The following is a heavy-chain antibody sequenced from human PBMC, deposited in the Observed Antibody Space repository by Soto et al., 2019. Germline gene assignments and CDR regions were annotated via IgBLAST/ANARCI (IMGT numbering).Heavy chain of an antibody. CDR3: TRDAPLWFGELSQ. CDR1: GGSISSYY. D-gene: IGHD3-10*01. CDR2: IYYSGST. J-gene: IGHJ4*02. V-gene: IGHV4-39*02. Sequence: SETLSLTCTVSGGSISSYYWGWIRQPPGKGLEWIANIYYSGSTYYNPSLKSRVTISVDTSKNQFSLKLNSVTAADTAVYYCTRDAPLWFGELSQWRQGTLVT.